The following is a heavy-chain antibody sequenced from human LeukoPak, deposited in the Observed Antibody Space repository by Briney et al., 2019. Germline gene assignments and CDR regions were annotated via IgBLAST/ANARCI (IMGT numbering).Heavy chain of an antibody. CDR2: ICYDGSNN. CDR3: AKDRRYGSCGSCYAGSFDI. D-gene: IGHD2-15*01. Sequence: GKSLRLSCAASGFTFSSYDMHWIRQAPGKGLEWMAVICYDGSNNYYAASVNGLFTIVSNNYKHTLYLQINSMRAEDTAVYYCAKDRRYGSCGSCYAGSFDIWGQGTMVTVSS. CDR1: GFTFSSYD. V-gene: IGHV3-33*06. J-gene: IGHJ3*02.